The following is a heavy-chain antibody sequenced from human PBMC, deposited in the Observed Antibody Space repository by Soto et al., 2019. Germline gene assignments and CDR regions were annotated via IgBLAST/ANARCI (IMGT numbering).Heavy chain of an antibody. Sequence: GGSLRLSCAASGFTFSSYAMSWVRQAPGKGLEWVSTISGSGGSTYYADSVKGRFTISRDNSKNTLYLQMNSLRAEDTAVYYCAKDSIAARGENWFDPWGQGTLVTVSS. V-gene: IGHV3-23*01. CDR3: AKDSIAARGENWFDP. J-gene: IGHJ5*02. D-gene: IGHD6-6*01. CDR2: ISGSGGST. CDR1: GFTFSSYA.